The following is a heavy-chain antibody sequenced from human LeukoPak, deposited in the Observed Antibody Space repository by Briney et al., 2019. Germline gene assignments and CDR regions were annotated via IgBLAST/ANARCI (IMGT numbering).Heavy chain of an antibody. J-gene: IGHJ6*03. CDR1: GFTFSSYW. Sequence: PGGSLRLSCAASGFTFSSYWMSRVRQAPGKGLEWVANIKQDGTEKSYVDSLKGRFTISRDNAKNSLYLQMNSLRAEDTALYHCARAPGGYSSSWNYYYMDVWGKGTTVTISS. CDR3: ARAPGGYSSSWNYYYMDV. D-gene: IGHD6-13*01. CDR2: IKQDGTEK. V-gene: IGHV3-7*03.